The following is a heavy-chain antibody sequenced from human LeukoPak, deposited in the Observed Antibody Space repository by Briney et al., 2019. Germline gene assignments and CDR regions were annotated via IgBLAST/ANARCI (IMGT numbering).Heavy chain of an antibody. V-gene: IGHV3-23*01. D-gene: IGHD6-19*01. CDR1: GFTFSSYA. Sequence: GGSLRLSCAASGFTFSSYAMSWVRQAPGKGLEWVSAISGSGGSTYYADSVKGRFTISRDNSKNTLYLQMNSLRAEDTAVYYCAKDRIAVAGMVGWFDPWGQGTLVTVSS. CDR2: ISGSGGST. CDR3: AKDRIAVAGMVGWFDP. J-gene: IGHJ5*02.